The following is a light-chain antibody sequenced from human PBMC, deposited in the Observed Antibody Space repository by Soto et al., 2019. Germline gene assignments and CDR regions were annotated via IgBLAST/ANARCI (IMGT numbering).Light chain of an antibody. CDR2: VNSDGSH. CDR3: QTWGTGTHLV. CDR1: SGHSNYP. V-gene: IGLV4-69*01. J-gene: IGLJ2*01. Sequence: QPVLTQSPSASASLGASVKLTCTLSSGHSNYPIAWHQQQPEKGPRYLMKVNSDGSHSKGDGIPDRFSGSSSGAERHLTISGLQSEDEADYYCQTWGTGTHLVFGGGTQLTVL.